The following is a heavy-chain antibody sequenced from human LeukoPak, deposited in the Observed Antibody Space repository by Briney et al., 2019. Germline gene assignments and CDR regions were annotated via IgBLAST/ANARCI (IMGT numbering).Heavy chain of an antibody. CDR3: ARLLYYYGSGSYYFDY. J-gene: IGHJ4*02. V-gene: IGHV4-59*08. CDR1: GGSISSYY. CDR2: VYYTGST. D-gene: IGHD3-10*01. Sequence: SETLSLTCTASGGSISSYYWSWIRQPPGKGLEWIGYVYYTGSTSYNPSLKSRVTISVDTSKNQFSLKLSSVTAADTAVYYCARLLYYYGSGSYYFDYWGQGTLVTVSS.